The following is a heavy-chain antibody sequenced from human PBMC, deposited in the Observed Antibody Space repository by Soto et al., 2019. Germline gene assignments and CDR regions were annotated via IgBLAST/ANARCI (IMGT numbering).Heavy chain of an antibody. CDR3: ARWQFIAARGYWFDP. V-gene: IGHV1-2*04. CDR2: INPNSGGT. J-gene: IGHJ5*02. Sequence: ASVKVSCKASGYTFTGYYMHWVRQAPGQGLERMGWINPNSGGTNYAQKFQGWVTMTRDTSISTAYMELSRLRSDDTAVYYCARWQFIAARGYWFDPWGQGTLVTVSS. D-gene: IGHD6-13*01. CDR1: GYTFTGYY.